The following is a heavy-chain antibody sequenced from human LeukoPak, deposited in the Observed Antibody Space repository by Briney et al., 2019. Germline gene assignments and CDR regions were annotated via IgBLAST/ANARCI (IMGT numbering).Heavy chain of an antibody. J-gene: IGHJ4*02. V-gene: IGHV4-39*07. CDR3: ARDVDY. CDR1: GGSISSSNYC. Sequence: SETLSLTCSVSGGSISSSNYCWGWIRQPPGKGLEWIGSIYHSGSTYYNPSLKSRVTISVDTSKNQFSLKLSSVTAADTAVYYCARDVDYWGQGTLVTVSS. CDR2: IYHSGST.